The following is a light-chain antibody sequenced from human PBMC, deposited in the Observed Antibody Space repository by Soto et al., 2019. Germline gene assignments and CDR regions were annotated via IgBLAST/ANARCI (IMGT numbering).Light chain of an antibody. Sequence: EIVMTQSPATLSVSPGERATLSCRASQSVSSNLAWYQQKPGQAPRLLIYRASTRATGIPARFSGSGSGTEFTLTISSLQSEDFAVYYCQQYNNWLTWTFGQGTKVEIK. J-gene: IGKJ1*01. V-gene: IGKV3-15*01. CDR2: RAS. CDR3: QQYNNWLTWT. CDR1: QSVSSN.